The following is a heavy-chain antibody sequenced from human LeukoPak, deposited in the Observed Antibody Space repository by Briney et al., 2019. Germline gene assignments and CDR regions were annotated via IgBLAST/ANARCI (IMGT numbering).Heavy chain of an antibody. D-gene: IGHD3-22*01. CDR3: ARDFHYYDSSGYQNSEYFQH. CDR1: GFTSSSYS. J-gene: IGHJ1*01. CDR2: ISSSSSYI. V-gene: IGHV3-21*01. Sequence: GGSLRLSCAASGFTSSSYSMNWVRQAPGKGLEWVSSISSSSSYIYYADSVKGRFTISRDNAKNSLYLQMNSLRAEDTAVYYCARDFHYYDSSGYQNSEYFQHWGQGTLVTVSS.